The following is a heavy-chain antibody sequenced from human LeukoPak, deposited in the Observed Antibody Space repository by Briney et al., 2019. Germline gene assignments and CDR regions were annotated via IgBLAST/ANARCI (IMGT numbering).Heavy chain of an antibody. Sequence: GGSLRLSCAASGFTFRNYGMHWARQATGKGLEWVSFIWRDGNNRFYADSVKGRFTISRDNSKNMLYLQMDTLRAEDTALYYCAKDPGASVSGFYMDVWGKGTTVIVSS. J-gene: IGHJ6*03. D-gene: IGHD2-8*02. CDR1: GFTFRNYG. CDR2: IWRDGNNR. CDR3: AKDPGASVSGFYMDV. V-gene: IGHV3-30*02.